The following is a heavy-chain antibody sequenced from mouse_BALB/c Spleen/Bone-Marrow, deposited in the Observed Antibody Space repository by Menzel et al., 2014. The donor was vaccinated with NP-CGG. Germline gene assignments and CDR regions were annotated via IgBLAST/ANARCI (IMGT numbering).Heavy chain of an antibody. V-gene: IGHV14-3*02. Sequence: EVQLQQSGAELVKPGASVKLSCTAPGFNFKDSDMHWVKQRHEQGLEWIGRIDPANDNTKYDPKFQGKATITADTSSNTVYLQLSSLTAEDTAVYYCAIAPSAMDYWGQGTSVTVSS. J-gene: IGHJ4*01. CDR2: IDPANDNT. CDR3: AIAPSAMDY. CDR1: GFNFKDSD.